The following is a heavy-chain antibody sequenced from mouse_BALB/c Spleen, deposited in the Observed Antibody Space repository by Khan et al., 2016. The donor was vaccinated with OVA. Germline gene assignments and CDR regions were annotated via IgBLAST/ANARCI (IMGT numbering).Heavy chain of an antibody. J-gene: IGHJ3*01. CDR2: INYSGRT. CDR3: VGGRTY. D-gene: IGHD3-3*01. V-gene: IGHV3-2*02. CDR1: GYSITSDYA. Sequence: EVQLQESGPGLVKPSQSLSLTCTVTGYSITSDYAWNWIRQFPGNRLEWMGYINYSGRTSYTPSLKSRISITRDTSKNRFFLQLNSVTTEDTATYDCVGGRTYWGQGTLVTVSA.